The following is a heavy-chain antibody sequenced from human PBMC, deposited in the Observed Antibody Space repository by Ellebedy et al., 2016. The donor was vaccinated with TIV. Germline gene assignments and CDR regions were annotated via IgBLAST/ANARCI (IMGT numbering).Heavy chain of an antibody. CDR3: IFKGMSARLY. Sequence: GESLKISCTASGFTFRNYAMSWVRQAPGKGLEWVSAVSDDGRSKYYADSVKGRFTVSRDNSKNTLFLQVNSLRAEDTAVYYCIFKGMSARLYWGQGTQVTVSS. D-gene: IGHD6-6*01. V-gene: IGHV3-23*01. CDR1: GFTFRNYA. J-gene: IGHJ1*01. CDR2: VSDDGRSK.